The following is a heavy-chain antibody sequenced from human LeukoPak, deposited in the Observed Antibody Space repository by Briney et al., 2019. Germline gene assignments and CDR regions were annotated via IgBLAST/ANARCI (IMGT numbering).Heavy chain of an antibody. CDR3: ARTSPAAGPTDPYYYYYGMDV. J-gene: IGHJ6*02. CDR1: GGSISSYY. CDR2: IYYSGST. V-gene: IGHV4-59*08. Sequence: SETLSLTCTVSGGSISSYYRSWIRQPPGKGLEWIGYIYYSGSTNYNPSLKSRVTISVDTSKNQFSLKLSSVTAADTAVYYCARTSPAAGPTDPYYYYYGMDVWGQGTTVTVSS. D-gene: IGHD6-13*01.